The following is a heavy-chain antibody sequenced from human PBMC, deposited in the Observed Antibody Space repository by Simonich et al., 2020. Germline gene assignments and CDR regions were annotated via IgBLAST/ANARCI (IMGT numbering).Heavy chain of an antibody. CDR2: MNTNSGNT. Sequence: QVQLVQSGAEVKKPGASVKVSCKASGYTFTSYDINWVRQATGQGLEWMGWMNTNSGNTGYAQKFQGIVTITMNNYINTAYMELCSLKAEDTAVYYCARGRGGMSRGYVDYWGQGTLVTVSS. V-gene: IGHV1-8*03. CDR3: ARGRGGMSRGYVDY. CDR1: GYTFTSYD. D-gene: IGHD2-15*01. J-gene: IGHJ4*02.